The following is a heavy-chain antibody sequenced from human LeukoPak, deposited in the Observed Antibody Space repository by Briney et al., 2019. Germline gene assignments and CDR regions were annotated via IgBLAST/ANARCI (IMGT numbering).Heavy chain of an antibody. D-gene: IGHD1-26*01. CDR3: ARWSPGDY. Sequence: GSLRLSCAASGFTFSSYWMSWVRQAPGKGLEWVANIKPDGSDQYYVDSVKGRFTISRDNAKSSLYLQMNSLRAEDTAVYYCARWSPGDYWGQGTLVTVSP. J-gene: IGHJ4*02. V-gene: IGHV3-7*01. CDR2: IKPDGSDQ. CDR1: GFTFSSYW.